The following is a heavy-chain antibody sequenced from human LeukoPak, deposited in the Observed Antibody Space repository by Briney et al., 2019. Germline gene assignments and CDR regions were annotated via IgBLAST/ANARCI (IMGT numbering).Heavy chain of an antibody. CDR2: IWFDGSNK. V-gene: IGHV3-33*03. CDR1: GFTFSSYG. CDR3: VLRGAVAAADF. D-gene: IGHD6-19*01. Sequence: PGRSLTLSCAASGFTFSSYGFHWVRQAPGKGLEWVAVIWFDGSNKYYADSVKGRFTISRDNAKNSLYLQMNSLRAEDTAVYYCVLRGAVAAADFWGQGTLVTVSS. J-gene: IGHJ4*02.